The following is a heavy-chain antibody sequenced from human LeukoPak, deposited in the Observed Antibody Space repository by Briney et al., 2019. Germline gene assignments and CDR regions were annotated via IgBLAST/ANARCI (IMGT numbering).Heavy chain of an antibody. CDR2: INPNSGGT. D-gene: IGHD6-19*01. J-gene: IGHJ4*02. CDR3: ARGGWRYSSGWYYFDY. Sequence: GASVKVSCKASGYTFTGYYMHWVRQAPGQGLEWMGWINPNSGGTNHAQKFQGWVTMTRDTSISTAYMELSRLRSDDTAVYYCARGGWRYSSGWYYFDYWGQGTLVTVSS. CDR1: GYTFTGYY. V-gene: IGHV1-2*04.